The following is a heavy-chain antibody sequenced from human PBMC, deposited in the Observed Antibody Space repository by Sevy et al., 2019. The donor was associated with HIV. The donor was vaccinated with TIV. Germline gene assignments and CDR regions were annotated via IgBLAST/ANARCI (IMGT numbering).Heavy chain of an antibody. CDR1: GGSISSSSYY. D-gene: IGHD3-22*01. Sequence: SEALSLTCTVSGGSISSSSYYWGWIRQPPGKGLEWIGIIYYSGSTYYNPSLKSRVTISVDTSKNQFSLKLSSVTAADTAVYYCARHRRATYYYDSSGLNHWGQGTLVTVSS. CDR2: IYYSGST. CDR3: ARHRRATYYYDSSGLNH. J-gene: IGHJ5*02. V-gene: IGHV4-39*01.